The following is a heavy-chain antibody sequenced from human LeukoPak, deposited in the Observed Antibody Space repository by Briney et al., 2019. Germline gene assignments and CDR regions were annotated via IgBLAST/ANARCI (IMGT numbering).Heavy chain of an antibody. CDR1: GFTVSSNS. V-gene: IGHV3-21*01. J-gene: IGHJ6*03. D-gene: IGHD5-18*01. CDR2: ITSTSSYI. Sequence: GGSLRLSCTVSGFTVSSNSMSWVRQAPGKELEWVSSITSTSSYIYYADSVKGRFTISRDNAKNSLYLQMSSLGAEDTAVYYCARDATTQVGYVYMDVWGKGTTVTISS. CDR3: ARDATTQVGYVYMDV.